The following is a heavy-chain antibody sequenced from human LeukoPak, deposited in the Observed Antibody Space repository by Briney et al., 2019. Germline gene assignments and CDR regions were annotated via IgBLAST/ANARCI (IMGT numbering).Heavy chain of an antibody. CDR3: AKGSSSPNPNYYFDY. J-gene: IGHJ4*02. CDR2: IWYGGSNK. CDR1: GFTFSSYG. D-gene: IGHD6-6*01. Sequence: GGSLRLSCAASGFTFSSYGMHWVRQAPGKGLEWVAVIWYGGSNKYYADSVKGRFTISRDNSKNTLYLQMNSLRAEDTAVYYCAKGSSSPNPNYYFDYWGQGTLVTVSS. V-gene: IGHV3-30*02.